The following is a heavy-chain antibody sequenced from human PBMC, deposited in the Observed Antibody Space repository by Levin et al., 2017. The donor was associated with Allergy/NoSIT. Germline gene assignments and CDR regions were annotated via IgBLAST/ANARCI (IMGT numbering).Heavy chain of an antibody. CDR3: ARAEVGSEH. CDR1: GGSISSGSYY. Sequence: PSETLSLTCKVSGGSISSGSYYWSWIRQPAATGLEWIGRIYSSGSANYNPSLKSRVTISVDTSKNQFSLKLSSVTAADPAVYYCARAEVGSEHWGQGTLVTVSS. CDR2: IYSSGSA. D-gene: IGHD3-10*01. J-gene: IGHJ4*02. V-gene: IGHV4-61*02.